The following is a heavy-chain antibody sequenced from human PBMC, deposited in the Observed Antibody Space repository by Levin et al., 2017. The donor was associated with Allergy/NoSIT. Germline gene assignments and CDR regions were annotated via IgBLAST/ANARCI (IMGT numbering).Heavy chain of an antibody. Sequence: GGSLRLSCKGSGYSFTSYWIGWVRQMPGKGLEWMGIIDPGDSDPRYSPSFQGQVTISADKSISTAYLQWSSLKASDSAMYYCARMTMVRGLIGAYFDYWGQGTLVTVSS. V-gene: IGHV5-51*01. CDR1: GYSFTSYW. J-gene: IGHJ4*02. D-gene: IGHD3-10*01. CDR3: ARMTMVRGLIGAYFDY. CDR2: IDPGDSDP.